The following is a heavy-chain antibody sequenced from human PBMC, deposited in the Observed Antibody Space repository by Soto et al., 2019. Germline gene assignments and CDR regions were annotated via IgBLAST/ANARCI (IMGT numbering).Heavy chain of an antibody. D-gene: IGHD4-17*01. CDR2: INHSGST. J-gene: IGHJ4*02. CDR1: GGPFSGYY. CDR3: ARLARVTTNY. Sequence: RSLTCAVYGGPFSGYYWSWIRQPPGKGLEWIGEINHSGSTNYNPSLKSRVTISVDTSKNQFSLKLSSVTAADTAVYYCARLARVTTNYWGQGTLVTVSS. V-gene: IGHV4-34*01.